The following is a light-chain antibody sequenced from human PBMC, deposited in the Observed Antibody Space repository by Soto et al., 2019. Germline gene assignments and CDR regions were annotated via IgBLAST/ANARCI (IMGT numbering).Light chain of an antibody. CDR1: SSNIGAGYD. V-gene: IGLV1-40*01. J-gene: IGLJ2*01. Sequence: QSVLTQPPSVSGAPGQRVTISCTGSSSNIGAGYDVHWYQQLPGTAPNILIYGNSNRPSGVPDRFSGSKSGTSASLAITGLQAEDEADYYCQSYDSSLSGSVFGGGTKVTVL. CDR3: QSYDSSLSGSV. CDR2: GNS.